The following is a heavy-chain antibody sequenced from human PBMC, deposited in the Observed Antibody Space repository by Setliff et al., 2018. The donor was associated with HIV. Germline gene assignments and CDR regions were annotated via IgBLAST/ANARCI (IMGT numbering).Heavy chain of an antibody. CDR2: IHYTGSN. V-gene: IGHV4-34*09. D-gene: IGHD5-12*01. CDR1: GGSFSYYH. Sequence: SETLSLTCSVYGGSFSYYHWSWIRQQPGKAPEWIGYIHYTGSNFYNPSLTDRLTISVDTSKNQFSLKLSYVTAADTAVYYCARGGNSRAAWFDSWGQGTLVTVSS. CDR3: ARGGNSRAAWFDS. J-gene: IGHJ5*01.